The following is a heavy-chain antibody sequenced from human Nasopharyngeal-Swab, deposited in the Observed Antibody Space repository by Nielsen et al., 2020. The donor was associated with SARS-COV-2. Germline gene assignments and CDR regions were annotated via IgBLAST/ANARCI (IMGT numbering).Heavy chain of an antibody. CDR1: GFTFSDHY. D-gene: IGHD3-3*01. CDR3: ARTGGVLRFLEWLPNWFDP. V-gene: IGHV3-11*06. J-gene: IGHJ5*02. CDR2: ISSSSSYT. Sequence: GGSLRLSCAASGFTFSDHYMSWIRQAPGKGLEWVSYISSSSSYTNYADSVKGRFTISRDNAKNPLYLQMNSLRAEDTAVYYCARTGGVLRFLEWLPNWFDPWGQGTLVTVSS.